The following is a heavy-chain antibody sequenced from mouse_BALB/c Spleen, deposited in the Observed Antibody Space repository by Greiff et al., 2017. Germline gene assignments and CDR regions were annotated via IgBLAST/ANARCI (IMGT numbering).Heavy chain of an antibody. D-gene: IGHD2-4*01. CDR2: INPYNDGT. CDR3: ARGRITTVPYYFDY. CDR1: GYTFTSYV. V-gene: IGHV1-14*01. Sequence: EVQLQESGPELVKPGASVKMSCKASGYTFTSYVMHWVKQKPGQGLEWIGYINPYNDGTKYNEKFKGKATLTSDKSSSTAYMELSSLTSEDSAVYYCARGRITTVPYYFDYWGQGTTLTVSS. J-gene: IGHJ2*01.